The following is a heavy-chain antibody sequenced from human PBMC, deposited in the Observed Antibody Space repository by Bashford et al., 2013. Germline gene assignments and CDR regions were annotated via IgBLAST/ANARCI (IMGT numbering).Heavy chain of an antibody. V-gene: IGHV1-18*01. Sequence: ASVKVSCKTSGYNFFAYGITWVRQAPGQGLEWMGWISVYTLNTNYAQKFEGRVTMTTDTSTSTVYLDLMRLTSDDTAVYYCARGFPRSDSSGYNYFFDSWGQGTLVTVSS. CDR2: ISVYTLNT. CDR3: ARGFPRSDSSGYNYFFDS. J-gene: IGHJ4*02. CDR1: GYNFFAYG. D-gene: IGHD3-22*01.